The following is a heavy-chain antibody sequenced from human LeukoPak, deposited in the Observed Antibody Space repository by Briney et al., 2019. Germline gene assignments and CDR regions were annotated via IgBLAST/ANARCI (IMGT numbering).Heavy chain of an antibody. CDR3: ARSRVRPYFDY. J-gene: IGHJ4*02. CDR1: GFTFSSYW. Sequence: AGGSLRLSCAASGFTFSSYWMSWVRQAPGKGLEWVANIKQDGSEKYYVDSVKGRFTISRDNAKNSLCLQMNSLRAEDTAVYYCARSRVRPYFDYWGQGTLVTVSS. CDR2: IKQDGSEK. D-gene: IGHD1-1*01. V-gene: IGHV3-7*01.